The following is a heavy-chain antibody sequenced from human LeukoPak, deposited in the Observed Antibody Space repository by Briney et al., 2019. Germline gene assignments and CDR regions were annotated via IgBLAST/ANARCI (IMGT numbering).Heavy chain of an antibody. V-gene: IGHV3-7*01. CDR1: GFSFSNFW. CDR2: IKPDGSAT. CDR3: ARGGGSSS. J-gene: IGHJ5*02. Sequence: GGSLSLSCAASGFSFSNFWWSWVRQAPGKGLEWVANIKPDGSATNYVDSVKGRFTISRDNAKNSLDLQMNSLRAEDTAVYYCARGGGSSSWGQGTLVTVSS. D-gene: IGHD6-6*01.